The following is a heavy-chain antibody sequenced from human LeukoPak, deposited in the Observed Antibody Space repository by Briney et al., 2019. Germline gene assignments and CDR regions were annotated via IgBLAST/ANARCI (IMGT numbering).Heavy chain of an antibody. V-gene: IGHV5-51*01. D-gene: IGHD3-3*01. CDR3: ARRAVAIFGVANYFDY. CDR2: IYPSASDT. Sequence: GESLKISCKGSGYSFTSYWIGLLRQMPGKGLECLGFIYPSASDTSYSPSFQSQVTISADKSISTAYLQWSSLKASDTAMYYCARRAVAIFGVANYFDYWGQGTLVTVSS. J-gene: IGHJ4*02. CDR1: GYSFTSYW.